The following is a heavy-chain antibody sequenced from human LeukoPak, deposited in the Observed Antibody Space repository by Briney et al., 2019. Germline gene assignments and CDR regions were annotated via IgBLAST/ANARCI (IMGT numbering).Heavy chain of an antibody. CDR3: TRAKQDAFDI. J-gene: IGHJ3*02. CDR2: IRSKAYGGTT. Sequence: GGSLRLSCTASGFTFGDYAMSWVRQAPGKGLEWVSFIRSKAYGGTTEYAASVKGRFTISRDDSKSIAYLQMNSLKTEDTAVYYCTRAKQDAFDIWGQGTMVTVSS. CDR1: GFTFGDYA. V-gene: IGHV3-49*04.